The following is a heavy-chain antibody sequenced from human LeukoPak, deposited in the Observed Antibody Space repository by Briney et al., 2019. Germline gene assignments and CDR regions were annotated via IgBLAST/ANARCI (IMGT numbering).Heavy chain of an antibody. J-gene: IGHJ4*02. CDR3: ARDIGSGTTGTTGVLVN. V-gene: IGHV3-23*01. CDR2: ISGSGGST. D-gene: IGHD1-1*01. CDR1: GFTFSSYG. Sequence: GGSLRLSCAASGFTFSSYGMSWVRQAPGKGLEWVSAISGSGGSTYYADSVKGRFTISRDNSKNTLYLEMNSLRAEDTAVYYCARDIGSGTTGTTGVLVNWGQGTLVTVSS.